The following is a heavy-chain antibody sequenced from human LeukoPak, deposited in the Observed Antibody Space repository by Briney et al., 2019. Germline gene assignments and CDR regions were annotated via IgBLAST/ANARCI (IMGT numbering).Heavy chain of an antibody. J-gene: IGHJ3*02. CDR2: IIPIFGTA. CDR1: GGTFSSYA. D-gene: IGHD1-26*01. Sequence: ASVKVSCKASGGTFSSYAISWVRQAPGQGLEWMGGIIPIFGTANYAQKFQGRVAITADKSTSTAYMELSSLRSEDTAVYYCARDGPGATDAFDIWGQGTMVTVSS. CDR3: ARDGPGATDAFDI. V-gene: IGHV1-69*06.